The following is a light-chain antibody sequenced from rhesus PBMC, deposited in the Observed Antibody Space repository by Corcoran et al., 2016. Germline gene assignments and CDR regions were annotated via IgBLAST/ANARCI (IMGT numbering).Light chain of an antibody. V-gene: IGKV1-22*01. J-gene: IGKJ4*01. Sequence: DIQMTQSPSSLSASVGDTVTITCRASQGISSWLAWYQQKPGKAPKLLIYKASSLQSGVPSRFSGSGYGTVFTLTISSLQSEDFATYYCQQYSSRPLTFGGGTKVEIK. CDR2: KAS. CDR1: QGISSW. CDR3: QQYSSRPLT.